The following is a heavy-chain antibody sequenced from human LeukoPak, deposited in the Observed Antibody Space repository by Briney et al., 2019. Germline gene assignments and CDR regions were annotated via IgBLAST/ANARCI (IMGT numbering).Heavy chain of an antibody. CDR3: VRDLILVWTPGDDFDF. J-gene: IGHJ4*02. CDR1: GFSFSAYW. V-gene: IGHV3-74*01. D-gene: IGHD3-16*01. CDR2: INENATTI. Sequence: HSGGSLRLSCAASGFSFSAYWMHWVRQAPGKGLEWVSRINENATTITYADSVKGRFIISRDNSKKSLYLQMNNLRAEDTAVYYCVRDLILVWTPGDDFDFWGQGTLVSVSS.